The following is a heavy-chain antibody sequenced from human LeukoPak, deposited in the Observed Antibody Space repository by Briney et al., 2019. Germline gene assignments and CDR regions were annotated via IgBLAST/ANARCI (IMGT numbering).Heavy chain of an antibody. Sequence: SETLSLTCAVYGGSFSGYYWSWIRQPPGKGLEWIGEINHSGSTNYNPSLKSRVTISVDTSKNQFSLKLSSVTAADTAVYYCALGAPEFRFDYWGQGTLVTVSS. J-gene: IGHJ4*02. CDR1: GGSFSGYY. CDR2: INHSGST. D-gene: IGHD3-16*01. V-gene: IGHV4-34*01. CDR3: ALGAPEFRFDY.